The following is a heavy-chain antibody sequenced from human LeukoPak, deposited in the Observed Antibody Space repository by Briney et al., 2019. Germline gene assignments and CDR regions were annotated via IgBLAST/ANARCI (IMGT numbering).Heavy chain of an antibody. CDR1: GYTFTGYF. CDR3: ARDRAFDDSNETDY. D-gene: IGHD3-9*01. CDR2: INPNSGGT. Sequence: ASVKVSCKSSGYTFTGYFIHWVRQAPGQGLEWMGWINPNSGGTNYAQKFQGRVTMTRDTSISTAYVELSRLRSDDTAVYYCARDRAFDDSNETDYWGQGTLVTVSS. V-gene: IGHV1-2*02. J-gene: IGHJ4*02.